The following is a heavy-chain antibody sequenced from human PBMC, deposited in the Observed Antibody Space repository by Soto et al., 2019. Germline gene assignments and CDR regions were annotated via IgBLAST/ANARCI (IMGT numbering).Heavy chain of an antibody. CDR1: GFTFSSYA. CDR2: ISGSGGST. Sequence: EVQLLESGGGLVQPGGSLRLSCAASGFTFSSYAMSWVRQAPGKGLEWVSAISGSGGSTYYADSVKGRFTISRDNSKNTLYLQMNSLRAEDTAVYYCAKGRVGATLGNYYFDYWGQGTLVTVSS. CDR3: AKGRVGATLGNYYFDY. V-gene: IGHV3-23*01. J-gene: IGHJ4*02. D-gene: IGHD1-26*01.